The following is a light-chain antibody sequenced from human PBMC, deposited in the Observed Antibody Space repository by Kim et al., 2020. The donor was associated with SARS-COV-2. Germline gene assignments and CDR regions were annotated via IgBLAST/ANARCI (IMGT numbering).Light chain of an antibody. J-gene: IGKJ4*01. CDR1: QIVLSSANNKNF. CDR3: QQYYSVPLA. Sequence: ATINCKSSQIVLSSANNKNFLAWYQQRPGQPPKMLIYWAATRESGVPDRFSGSGSGTDFTLTISSLQAEDVAVYYCQQYYSVPLAFGGGTKVDIK. CDR2: WAA. V-gene: IGKV4-1*01.